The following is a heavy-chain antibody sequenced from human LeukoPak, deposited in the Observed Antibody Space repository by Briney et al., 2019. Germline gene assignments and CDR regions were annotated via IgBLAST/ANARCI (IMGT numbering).Heavy chain of an antibody. Sequence: SETPSLTCTVSGGSISGSPYYWGGIRQPPGKGLEWIGSMYYSGSTYYNPSLKSRVTISVDTSKNQFSLKLSSVTAADTAVYYCARARGRAAKRAPRTGGALYDYWGQGTLVTVSS. V-gene: IGHV4-39*07. D-gene: IGHD6-13*01. CDR3: ARARGRAAKRAPRTGGALYDY. CDR1: GGSISGSPYY. CDR2: MYYSGST. J-gene: IGHJ4*02.